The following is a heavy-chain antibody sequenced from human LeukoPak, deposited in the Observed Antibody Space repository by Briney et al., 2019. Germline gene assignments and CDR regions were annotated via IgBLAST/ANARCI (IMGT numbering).Heavy chain of an antibody. CDR3: AWIEDYGGNSVNY. CDR2: IYYSGST. Sequence: RPSETLSLTCTVSGGSISSYYWSWIRQPPGKGLERIGYIYYSGSTNYNPSLKSRVTISVDTSKNQFSLKLSSVTAADTAVYYCAWIEDYGGNSVNYWGQGTLVTVSS. CDR1: GGSISSYY. D-gene: IGHD4-23*01. J-gene: IGHJ4*02. V-gene: IGHV4-59*01.